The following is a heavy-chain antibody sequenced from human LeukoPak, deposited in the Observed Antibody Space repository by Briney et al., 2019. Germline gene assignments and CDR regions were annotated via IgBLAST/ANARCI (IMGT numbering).Heavy chain of an antibody. CDR3: ARVTDYYDGCADY. D-gene: IGHD3-22*01. J-gene: IGHJ4*02. V-gene: IGHV4-34*01. CDR2: INHSGST. Sequence: ASETLSLTCAVYGGSFSGYYWSWIRQPPGKGLEWIGEINHSGSTNYNPPLKSRATLSIDTSKNQFALKLTSMTAADTAIYYCARVTDYYDGCADYWGQGTLVTVSS. CDR1: GGSFSGYY.